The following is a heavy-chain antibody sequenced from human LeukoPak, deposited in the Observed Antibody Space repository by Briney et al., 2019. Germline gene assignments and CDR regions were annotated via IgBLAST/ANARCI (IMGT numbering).Heavy chain of an antibody. J-gene: IGHJ4*02. CDR1: GYTFTSYY. D-gene: IGHD6-13*01. CDR2: INPSGGST. Sequence: ASVKVSCKASGYTFTSYYMHWVRQAPGQGLEWMGIINPSGGSTSYAQKFQGRVTMTRDTSTSTVYMELSSLRSEDTAVYYCARDLWGVSSWYYFDYWGQGTLVTVSS. CDR3: ARDLWGVSSWYYFDY. V-gene: IGHV1-46*01.